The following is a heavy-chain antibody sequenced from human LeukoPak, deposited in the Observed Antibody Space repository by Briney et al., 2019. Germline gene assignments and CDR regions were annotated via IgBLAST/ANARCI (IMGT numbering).Heavy chain of an antibody. J-gene: IGHJ4*02. D-gene: IGHD5-12*01. CDR2: VVHGGST. CDR1: GGSFSGYY. CDR3: ARSREYTGYDLYY. V-gene: IGHV4-34*12. Sequence: PSETLSLTCAVYGGSFSGYYWSWIRQPPGKGLEWIGEVVHGGSTDYNPSLKSRVTTSVDKSKNQFSLRLSSVTAADTAVYYCARSREYTGYDLYYWGQGTLVTVSS.